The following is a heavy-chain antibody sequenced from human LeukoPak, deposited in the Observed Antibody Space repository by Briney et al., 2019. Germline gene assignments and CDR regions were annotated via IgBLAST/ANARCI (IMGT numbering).Heavy chain of an antibody. J-gene: IGHJ3*02. CDR1: GFTFSSYE. CDR2: ISSSGSTI. CDR3: ARWFGELFGAFDI. D-gene: IGHD3-10*01. V-gene: IGHV3-48*03. Sequence: GGSLRLSCAASGFTFSSYEINWVRQAPGKGLEWVSYISSSGSTIKYADSVKGRFTISRDNSKNTLYLQMNSLRAEDTAVYYCARWFGELFGAFDIWGQGTMVTVSS.